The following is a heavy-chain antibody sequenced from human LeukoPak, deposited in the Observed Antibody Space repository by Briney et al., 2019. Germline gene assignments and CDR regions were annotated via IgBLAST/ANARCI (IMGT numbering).Heavy chain of an antibody. D-gene: IGHD4-17*01. V-gene: IGHV5-10-1*01. J-gene: IGHJ4*02. CDR2: IDPSDSYT. CDR3: ATGASKVTTDFANY. CDR1: GYTFTNYW. Sequence: GEPLKISCKGSGYTFTNYWISWVRQMPGKGLEWMGRIDPSDSYTKYSPSFEGHVTISVDKSITTAFLQWNSLKASDTAMYYCATGASKVTTDFANYWGQGTLVAVSS.